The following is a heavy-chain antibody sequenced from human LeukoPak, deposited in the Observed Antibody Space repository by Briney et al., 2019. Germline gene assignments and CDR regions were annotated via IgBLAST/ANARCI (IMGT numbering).Heavy chain of an antibody. V-gene: IGHV3-7*01. D-gene: IGHD3-3*01. Sequence: GGSLRLSCAASGFTFSSYSMNWARQAPGKGLEWVANINQDGSDKHYVDSVKGRFTISRDNAKNSLYLQMNSLRGEDTAVYFCARGGRFPDFWNGSLVLVFDIWGQGTMVTVSS. CDR3: ARGGRFPDFWNGSLVLVFDI. CDR1: GFTFSSYS. J-gene: IGHJ3*02. CDR2: INQDGSDK.